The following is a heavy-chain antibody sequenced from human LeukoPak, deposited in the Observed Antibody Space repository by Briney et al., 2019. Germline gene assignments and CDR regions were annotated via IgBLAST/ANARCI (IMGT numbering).Heavy chain of an antibody. D-gene: IGHD3-3*01. J-gene: IGHJ6*02. CDR2: ISGSGGST. CDR1: GFTFSSYA. Sequence: PGGSLRLSCAASGFTFSSYAMSWVRQAPGKGLEWVSAISGSGGSTYYADPVKGRFTISRDNSKNTLYLQMNSLRAEDTAVYYCAKDHTVITIFGVVSYYGMDVWGQGTTVTVSS. V-gene: IGHV3-23*01. CDR3: AKDHTVITIFGVVSYYGMDV.